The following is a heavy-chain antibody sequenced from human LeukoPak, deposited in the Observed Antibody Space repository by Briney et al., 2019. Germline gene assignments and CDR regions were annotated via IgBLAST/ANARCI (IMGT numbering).Heavy chain of an antibody. Sequence: KPSETLSLTCTVSGGSISSSSYYWGWIRQPPGKGLEWIGSIYYSGSTNYNPSLKSRVTISVDTSKNQFSLKLSSVTAADTAVYYCAGGVYCSSTSCSGGAFDIWGQGTMVTVSS. J-gene: IGHJ3*02. V-gene: IGHV4-39*07. CDR2: IYYSGST. CDR1: GGSISSSSYY. D-gene: IGHD2-2*01. CDR3: AGGVYCSSTSCSGGAFDI.